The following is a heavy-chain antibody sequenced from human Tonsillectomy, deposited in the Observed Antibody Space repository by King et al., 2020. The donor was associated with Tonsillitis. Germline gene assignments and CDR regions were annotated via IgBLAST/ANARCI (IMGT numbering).Heavy chain of an antibody. Sequence: QLVQSGAEVKKPGASVKVSCKASGYTFTNYGISWVRQAPGQGLEWMGWISAYNGNRNYAQKYRGRVTVTTDTSTTTAYMELRSLRSDDTAVYYCARTGSGSRXDWYFDVWGRGTLVTVSS. CDR1: GYTFTNYG. CDR3: ARTGSGSRXDWYFDV. D-gene: IGHD1-14*01. J-gene: IGHJ2*01. V-gene: IGHV1-18*01. CDR2: ISAYNGNR.